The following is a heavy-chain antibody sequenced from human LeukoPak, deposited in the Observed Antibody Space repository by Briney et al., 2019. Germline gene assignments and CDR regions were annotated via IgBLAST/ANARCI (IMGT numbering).Heavy chain of an antibody. J-gene: IGHJ4*02. CDR1: GGSLSSSSYY. CDR3: ARGLRRDGYNHYFDY. CDR2: IFYSGST. D-gene: IGHD5-24*01. Sequence: KPSETLSLTCTVSGGSLSSSSYYWGWIRQPPGKGLEWIGTIFYSGSTNYNPSLKSRVTISVDTSKNQFSLKLSSVTAADTAAYYCARGLRRDGYNHYFDYWGQGTLVTVSS. V-gene: IGHV4-39*07.